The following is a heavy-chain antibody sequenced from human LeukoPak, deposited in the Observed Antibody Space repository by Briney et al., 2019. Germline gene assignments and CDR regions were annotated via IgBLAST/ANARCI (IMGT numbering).Heavy chain of an antibody. D-gene: IGHD1-1*01. CDR3: AKGYRVQRLAFDC. CDR1: GFTFSSYG. CDR2: ISGSGGST. Sequence: GGSLRLSCAASGFTFSSYGMSWVRQAPGKGLEWVSAISGSGGSTYYADSVKGRFTISRDNSKNTLYLQMNSLRAEDTAVYYCAKGYRVQRLAFDCWGQGTLVTVSS. V-gene: IGHV3-23*01. J-gene: IGHJ4*02.